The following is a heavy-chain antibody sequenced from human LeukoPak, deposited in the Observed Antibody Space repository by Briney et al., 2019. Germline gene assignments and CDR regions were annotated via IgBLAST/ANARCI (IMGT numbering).Heavy chain of an antibody. CDR3: ARVADYYGSGSYSYFGY. D-gene: IGHD3-10*01. CDR2: ISSSGSTI. J-gene: IGHJ4*02. Sequence: PGGSLRLSCAASRFTFSDYYMSWIRQAPGKGLEWVSYISSSGSTIYYADSLKGRFTISRDNARNSLYLQMNSLRAEDTAVYYCARVADYYGSGSYSYFGYWGQGTLVTVSS. V-gene: IGHV3-11*04. CDR1: RFTFSDYY.